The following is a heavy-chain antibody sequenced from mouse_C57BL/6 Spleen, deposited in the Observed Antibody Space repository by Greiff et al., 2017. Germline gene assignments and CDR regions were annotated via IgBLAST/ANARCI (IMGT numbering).Heavy chain of an antibody. CDR2: IYPSDSET. V-gene: IGHV1-61*01. D-gene: IGHD2-2*01. CDR1: GYTFTSYW. CDR3: ARRGVTTEYYFDY. J-gene: IGHJ2*01. Sequence: QVQLQQPGAELVRPGSSVKLSCKASGYTFTSYWMDWVKQRPGQGLEWIGNIYPSDSETHYNQKFKDKATLTVDKSSSTAYMQLSSLTSEDSAVYYCARRGVTTEYYFDYWGQGTTLTVSS.